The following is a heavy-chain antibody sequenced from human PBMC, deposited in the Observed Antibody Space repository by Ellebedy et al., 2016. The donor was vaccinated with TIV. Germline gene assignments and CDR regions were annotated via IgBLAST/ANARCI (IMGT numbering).Heavy chain of an antibody. J-gene: IGHJ4*02. CDR1: GSTISRSW. CDR3: LPHDGLGY. D-gene: IGHD1-1*01. Sequence: GESLKISCAASGSTISRSWMSWVRQAPGKGLEWVANINQNGREKKFVESVKGRFSISRDKAKNSLFLQMNRLRADDTAVYYCLPHDGLGYWGQGTLVTVSS. V-gene: IGHV3-7*01. CDR2: INQNGREK.